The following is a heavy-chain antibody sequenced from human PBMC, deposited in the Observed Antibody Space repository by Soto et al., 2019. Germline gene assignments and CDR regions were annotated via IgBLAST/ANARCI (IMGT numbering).Heavy chain of an antibody. CDR3: ARGQRGGSDLAFDI. CDR2: IIPIFGTA. Sequence: QVQLVQSGAEVKKPGSSVKVSCKASGGTFSSYAISWVRQAPGQGLEWMGGIIPIFGTANYAQKFQDRVTITADKSTSTAYMELSSLRSEDTAVYYCARGQRGGSDLAFDIWGQGTMVTVSS. D-gene: IGHD3-10*01. V-gene: IGHV1-69*06. CDR1: GGTFSSYA. J-gene: IGHJ3*02.